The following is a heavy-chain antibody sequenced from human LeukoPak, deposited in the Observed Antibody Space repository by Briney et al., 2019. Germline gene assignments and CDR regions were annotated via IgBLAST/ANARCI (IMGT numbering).Heavy chain of an antibody. J-gene: IGHJ6*02. CDR1: GFTFSSYG. Sequence: GGSLRLSCAASGFTFSSYGMHWVRQAPGKGLEWVAFIRYDGSNKYYADSVKGRFTISRDNSKNTLYLQMNSLRAEDTAVYYCAKDMYSSGWYGGYYYYYGMDVWGQGTTVTVSS. CDR3: AKDMYSSGWYGGYYYYYGMDV. V-gene: IGHV3-30*02. CDR2: IRYDGSNK. D-gene: IGHD6-19*01.